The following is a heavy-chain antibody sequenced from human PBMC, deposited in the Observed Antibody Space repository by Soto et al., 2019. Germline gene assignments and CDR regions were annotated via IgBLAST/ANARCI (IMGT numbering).Heavy chain of an antibody. CDR2: IYWNDDK. CDR3: AHTWGLPFDY. CDR1: GFSLRTTGVG. D-gene: IGHD3-16*01. J-gene: IGHJ4*02. V-gene: IGHV2-5*01. Sequence: QITLKESGPTLVKPTQTLTLTCTYSGFSLRTTGVGVGWIRQPPGKALEWLGIIYWNDDKRYSPSLKSRFTLTSDSSKSQVVLTMTNMDPVDTATYYCAHTWGLPFDYWGQGTLVIVSS.